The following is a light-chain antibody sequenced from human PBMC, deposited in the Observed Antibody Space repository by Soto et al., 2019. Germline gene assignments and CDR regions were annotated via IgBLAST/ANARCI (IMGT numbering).Light chain of an antibody. CDR1: RTISSY. CDR2: GAS. CDR3: QQSYSSPRT. V-gene: IGKV1-39*01. J-gene: IGKJ2*02. Sequence: ETQMTQSPSSMSASVGDRVTISCRASRTISSYLIWYQQKPGKAPQLLIYGASTLQSGVSSRFSGSGFGTDFTLTITTLQPEDFATYYCQQSYSSPRTFGQGTKIDIK.